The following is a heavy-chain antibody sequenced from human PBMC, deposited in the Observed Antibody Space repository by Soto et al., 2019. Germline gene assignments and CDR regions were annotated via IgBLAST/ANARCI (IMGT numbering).Heavy chain of an antibody. V-gene: IGHV1-18*01. CDR3: ARRYYDFWSGYNNWFDP. CDR2: ISAYNGNT. Sequence: ASVQVSCKASGYTFTSYGISWVRQAPGQGLEWMGWISAYNGNTNYAQKLQGRVTMTTDTSTSTAYMELRSLRSDDTAVYYCARRYYDFWSGYNNWFDPWGQGTLVTVSS. J-gene: IGHJ5*02. CDR1: GYTFTSYG. D-gene: IGHD3-3*01.